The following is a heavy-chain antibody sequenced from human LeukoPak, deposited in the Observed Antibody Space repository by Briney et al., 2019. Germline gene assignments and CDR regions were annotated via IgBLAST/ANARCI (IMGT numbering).Heavy chain of an antibody. V-gene: IGHV4-4*07. CDR1: GGPISSYF. D-gene: IGHD6-19*01. CDR3: ARQISSGWTTDAFDI. CDR2: VYLCGIT. J-gene: IGHJ3*02. Sequence: SETLSLTCTVSGGPISSYFWRWIRQPAGKGLEWIGRVYLCGITNYNPSLNSRFTLSVDTSENQFSLRLTSVTAADTAVYFCARQISSGWTTDAFDIWGQGTLVTVSS.